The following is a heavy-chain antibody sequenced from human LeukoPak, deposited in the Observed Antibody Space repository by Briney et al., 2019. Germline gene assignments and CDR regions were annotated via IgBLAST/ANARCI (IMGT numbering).Heavy chain of an antibody. CDR3: ARVVGSSSSPGY. CDR1: GFTFSSYA. Sequence: PGGSLRLSCAASGFTFSSYAMSWVRQAPGKGLEWVSAISGSGGSTYYADSVKGRFTISRDNSKNTLYLQMNSLRAEDTAVYYCARVVGSSSSPGYWGQGTLVTVSS. CDR2: ISGSGGST. D-gene: IGHD6-6*01. J-gene: IGHJ4*02. V-gene: IGHV3-23*01.